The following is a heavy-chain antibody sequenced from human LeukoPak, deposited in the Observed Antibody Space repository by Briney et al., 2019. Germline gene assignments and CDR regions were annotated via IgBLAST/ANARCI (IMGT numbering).Heavy chain of an antibody. CDR1: GFTFRHSW. CDR2: IHPDSSDK. CDR3: TRLPRETAGDY. J-gene: IGHJ4*02. D-gene: IGHD1-14*01. V-gene: IGHV3-7*03. Sequence: PGGSLRLSCEASGFTFRHSWLSWIRLTPGKGLEWVANIHPDSSDKFYVDSMEGRFTISRDNTKNSLYLQIDNARLDDTGLYYCTRLPRETAGDYWGQGVPVIVSS.